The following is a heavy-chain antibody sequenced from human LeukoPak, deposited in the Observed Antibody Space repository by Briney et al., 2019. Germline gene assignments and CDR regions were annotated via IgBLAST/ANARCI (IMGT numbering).Heavy chain of an antibody. Sequence: ASVKVSCKASGYTFTSYGISWVRQAPGQGLEWMGWISAYNGNTNYAQKLQGRVTMTTDTSTSTAYMELRSLRSDDTAVYYCARDSLLTYYYDSGLDYRGQGTLVTVSS. V-gene: IGHV1-18*01. D-gene: IGHD3-22*01. CDR2: ISAYNGNT. CDR3: ARDSLLTYYYDSGLDY. J-gene: IGHJ4*02. CDR1: GYTFTSYG.